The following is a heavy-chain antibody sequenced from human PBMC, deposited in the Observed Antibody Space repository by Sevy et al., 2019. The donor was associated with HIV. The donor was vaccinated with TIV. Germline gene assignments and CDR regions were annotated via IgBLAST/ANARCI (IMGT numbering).Heavy chain of an antibody. Sequence: GGSLRLSCAASGFTFSDYYMSWIRHAPGKGREWVSYISSSGSTIYYADSVKGRFTISRDNAKNSLYLQMNSLRAEDTAVYYCAKITMVRGVSVGEYYFDYWGQGTLVTVSS. J-gene: IGHJ4*02. CDR2: ISSSGSTI. CDR3: AKITMVRGVSVGEYYFDY. D-gene: IGHD3-10*01. V-gene: IGHV3-11*01. CDR1: GFTFSDYY.